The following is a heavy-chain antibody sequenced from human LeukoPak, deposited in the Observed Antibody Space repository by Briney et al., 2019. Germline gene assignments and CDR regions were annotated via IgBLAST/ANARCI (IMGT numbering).Heavy chain of an antibody. J-gene: IGHJ4*02. CDR2: INPNSGGT. CDR1: GYTFTGYY. Sequence: ASVKVSCKASGYTFTGYYMHWVRQAPGQGFEWMGWINPNSGGTNYAQKFQGWVTMTRDTSISTDYMELSRLRSDDTAVYYCARAGESGYDSPPYFDYWGQGTLVTVSS. V-gene: IGHV1-2*04. D-gene: IGHD5-12*01. CDR3: ARAGESGYDSPPYFDY.